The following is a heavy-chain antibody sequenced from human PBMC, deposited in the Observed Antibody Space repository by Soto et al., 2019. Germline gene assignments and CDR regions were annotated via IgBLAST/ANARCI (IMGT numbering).Heavy chain of an antibody. Sequence: QVQLVQSGAEVKKPGSSVKVSCTASGGTFSSYTISWVRQAPGQGLEWMGRITPILGIANYAQKFQGRVTSTEDQAPSTADVELSSLRGEGRVVQCCAWGADWGGMDVWGPGTPVTGS. D-gene: IGHD3-16*01. V-gene: IGHV1-69*02. CDR2: ITPILGIA. J-gene: IGHJ6*01. CDR3: AWGADWGGMDV. CDR1: GGTFSSYT.